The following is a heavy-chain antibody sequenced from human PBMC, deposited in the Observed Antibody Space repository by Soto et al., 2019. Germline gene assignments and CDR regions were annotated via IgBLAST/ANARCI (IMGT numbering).Heavy chain of an antibody. CDR1: GGTFSSYA. J-gene: IGHJ6*02. CDR3: ARPRADFYYYFGMDV. V-gene: IGHV1-69*06. D-gene: IGHD3-10*01. Sequence: GASVKVSCKASGGTFSSYAISWVRQAPGQGLEWMGGIIPIFGTANYAQKFQGRVTITADNSKNTLYLQMNSLRAEDTAVYYCARPRADFYYYFGMDVWGQGTTVTVSS. CDR2: IIPIFGTA.